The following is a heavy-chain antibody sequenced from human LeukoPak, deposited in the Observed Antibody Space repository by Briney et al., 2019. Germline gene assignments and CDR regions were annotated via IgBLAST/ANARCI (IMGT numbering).Heavy chain of an antibody. J-gene: IGHJ6*03. CDR3: ARVENSRSWNPPYFDYYYMDV. V-gene: IGHV1-18*01. Sequence: GTSVKVSCKASGYTFTSYGISWVRQAPGQGLEWMGWISSYNGNTHYAQKLQGRVTMTTDTSTSTAYMEVRSLRSDDTAVYYCARVENSRSWNPPYFDYYYMDVWGKGTTVTVSS. CDR1: GYTFTSYG. D-gene: IGHD6-13*01. CDR2: ISSYNGNT.